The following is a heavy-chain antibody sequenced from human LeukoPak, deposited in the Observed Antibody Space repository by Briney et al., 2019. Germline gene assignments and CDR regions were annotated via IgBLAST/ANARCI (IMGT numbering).Heavy chain of an antibody. CDR3: ARDRRDGYNVLDY. CDR2: MKQDGSEK. J-gene: IGHJ4*02. V-gene: IGHV3-7*01. CDR1: GFTFSTYW. D-gene: IGHD5-24*01. Sequence: GGSLRLSCAASGFTFSTYWMTWVRQAPGKGLECVANMKQDGSEKYYVDSVKGRFTISRDNAKNSLYWEMNRLRAEDTDMYYCARDRRDGYNVLDYWGQGTLVTVSS.